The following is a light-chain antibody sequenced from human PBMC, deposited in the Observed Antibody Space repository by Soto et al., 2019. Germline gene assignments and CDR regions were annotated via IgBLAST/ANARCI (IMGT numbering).Light chain of an antibody. V-gene: IGKV3-11*01. CDR3: QQRSHWPRT. J-gene: IGKJ1*01. CDR2: DAS. CDR1: QSVSSNY. Sequence: EIVLTQSPGTLSLSPGERATLSCRASQSVSSNYLAWYQQKPGQAPRLLFYDASNRATGIPARFSGSGSGTDFTLTISSLEPEDFAVYYCQQRSHWPRTFGQGTKVDI.